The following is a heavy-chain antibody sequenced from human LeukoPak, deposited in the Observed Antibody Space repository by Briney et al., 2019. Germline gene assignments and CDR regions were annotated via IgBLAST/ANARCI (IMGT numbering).Heavy chain of an antibody. D-gene: IGHD3-10*01. CDR1: GFTFSTYW. J-gene: IGHJ4*02. CDR3: ATHSGDYWFGYLQL. Sequence: GGSLRLSCAASGFTFSTYWMSWVRQAPGKGLEWVAHIKQDGSDKYYVDSMKGRFTVSRDNAKNSLYLQMNSLRAEDTAVYYCATHSGDYWFGYLQLWGQGTLVTVSS. CDR2: IKQDGSDK. V-gene: IGHV3-7*01.